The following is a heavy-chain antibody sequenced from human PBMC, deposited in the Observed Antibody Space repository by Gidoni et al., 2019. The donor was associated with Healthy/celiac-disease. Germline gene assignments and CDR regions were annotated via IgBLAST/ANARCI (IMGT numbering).Heavy chain of an antibody. CDR3: ARDLYDFWIRLYPFVMDV. CDR2: ISSSGRPI. D-gene: IGHD3-3*01. J-gene: IGHJ6*02. V-gene: IGHV3-48*03. Sequence: EVQLVESGGGLVQPGGPLRLSCAASGFRFSRSEMNWVRQAPGKGLEWVSYISSSGRPIYSAAYVQGRFTISRDNANNSLYLQMNSRRAEDTAVYYCARDLYDFWIRLYPFVMDVWGQGTTGTVSS. CDR1: GFRFSRSE.